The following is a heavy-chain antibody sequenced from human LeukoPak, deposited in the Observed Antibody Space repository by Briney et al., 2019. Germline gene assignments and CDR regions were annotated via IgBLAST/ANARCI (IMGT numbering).Heavy chain of an antibody. Sequence: GGSLRLSCAASGFIFSYSALHWVRRAPGKGLEWVSAISGSGGSTYYADSVKGRFTISRDNSKNTLYLQMNSLRAEDTAVYYCAKGCVWFDPWGQGTLVTVSS. CDR2: ISGSGGST. CDR1: GFIFSYSA. V-gene: IGHV3-23*01. CDR3: AKGCVWFDP. J-gene: IGHJ5*02.